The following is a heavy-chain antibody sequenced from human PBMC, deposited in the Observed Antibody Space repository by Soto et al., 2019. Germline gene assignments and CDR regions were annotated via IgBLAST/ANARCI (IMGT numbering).Heavy chain of an antibody. CDR2: ISSNGGST. CDR1: GFTFSSYA. J-gene: IGHJ6*02. V-gene: IGHV3-64*01. CDR3: ARGLGGSGSYYYYGMDV. Sequence: PGGSLRLSCAASGFTFSSYAMHWVRQAPGKGLEYVSAISSNGGSTYYANSVKGRFTISRDNSKNTLYLQMGSLRAEDMAVYYCARGLGGSGSYYYYGMDVWGQGTTVTVSS. D-gene: IGHD3-10*01.